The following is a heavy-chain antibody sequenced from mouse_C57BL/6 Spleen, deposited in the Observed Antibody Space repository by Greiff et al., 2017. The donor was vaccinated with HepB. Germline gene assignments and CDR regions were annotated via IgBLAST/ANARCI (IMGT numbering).Heavy chain of an antibody. CDR2: IYPGDGDT. Sequence: QVQLQQSGAELVKPGASVKISCKASGYAFSSYWMNWVKQRPGKGLEWIGQIYPGDGDTNYNGKFKGKAPLTADKSSSTAYMQLSSLTSEDSAVYFCARNDGYYGAMDYWGQGTSVTVSS. D-gene: IGHD2-3*01. V-gene: IGHV1-80*01. CDR3: ARNDGYYGAMDY. J-gene: IGHJ4*01. CDR1: GYAFSSYW.